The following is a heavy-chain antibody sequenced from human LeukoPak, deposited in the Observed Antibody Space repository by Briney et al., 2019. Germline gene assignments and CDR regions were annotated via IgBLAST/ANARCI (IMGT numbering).Heavy chain of an antibody. D-gene: IGHD5-18*01. CDR2: ISGSGGST. Sequence: PGGSLRLSCAASGFTFSSYAMSWVRQAPGKGLEWVSGISGSGGSTDYADSVKGRFTISRDNSKNTLYLQMNSPRAEDTAVYYCAKIQGGYSYGFWVDLGFDYWGQGTLVTVSS. J-gene: IGHJ4*02. V-gene: IGHV3-23*01. CDR1: GFTFSSYA. CDR3: AKIQGGYSYGFWVDLGFDY.